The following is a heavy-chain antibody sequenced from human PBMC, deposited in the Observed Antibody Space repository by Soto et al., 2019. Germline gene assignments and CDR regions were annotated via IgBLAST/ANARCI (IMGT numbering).Heavy chain of an antibody. D-gene: IGHD3-3*01. CDR3: ALQTPPHYDFWSGYYTGGYFDY. CDR1: GGSISSYY. V-gene: IGHV4-59*08. Sequence: SETLSLTCTASGGSISSYYWSWIRQPPGKGLEWIGYIYYSGSTNYNPSLKSRVTISVDTSKNQFSLKLSSVTAADTAVYYCALQTPPHYDFWSGYYTGGYFDYWGQGTLVTVSS. J-gene: IGHJ4*02. CDR2: IYYSGST.